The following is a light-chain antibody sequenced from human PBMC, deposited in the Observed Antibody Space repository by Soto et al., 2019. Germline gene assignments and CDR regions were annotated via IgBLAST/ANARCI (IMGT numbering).Light chain of an antibody. Sequence: EIVMTQSPATLSVSPGERPTLSCRASQSVRNNLAWYQQKPGQXPRXXIYGASTRATGIPARFSGSWSGTEVTITISSLQSEDCSLDECQQRSHWPPTFGQGTKVDIK. CDR2: GAS. CDR3: QQRSHWPPT. CDR1: QSVRNN. V-gene: IGKV3-15*01. J-gene: IGKJ1*01.